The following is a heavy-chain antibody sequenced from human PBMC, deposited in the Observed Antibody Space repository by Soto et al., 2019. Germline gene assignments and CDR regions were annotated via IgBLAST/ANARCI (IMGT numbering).Heavy chain of an antibody. CDR2: ISGSGGST. V-gene: IGHV3-23*01. J-gene: IGHJ4*02. CDR3: AKARAQYYDFWSGYPVDY. D-gene: IGHD3-3*01. CDR1: GFTFSSYA. Sequence: GGSLRLSCAASGFTFSSYAMSWVRQAPGKGLEWVSAISGSGGSTYYADSVKGRFTISRDNSKNTLYLQMNSLRAEDTAVYYCAKARAQYYDFWSGYPVDYWGQGTLVIVSS.